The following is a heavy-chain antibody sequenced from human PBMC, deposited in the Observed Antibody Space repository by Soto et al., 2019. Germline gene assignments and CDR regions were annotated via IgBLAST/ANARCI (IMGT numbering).Heavy chain of an antibody. D-gene: IGHD1-26*01. V-gene: IGHV3-74*01. CDR2: INSDGSYT. J-gene: IGHJ4*02. CDR3: ASGTRCAY. Sequence: EVQLVESGGGLVQPGGSLRLSCAASGFTFSSDWMHWVRQAPGKGLVWVSRINSDGSYTSYADSVKGRFTISRNNAKNTLYLHMNSLRAEDTAVYYWASGTRCAYWGQGTLVTVSS. CDR1: GFTFSSDW.